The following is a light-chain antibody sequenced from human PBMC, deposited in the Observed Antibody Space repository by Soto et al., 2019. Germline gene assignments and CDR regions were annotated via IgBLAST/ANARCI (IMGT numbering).Light chain of an antibody. CDR1: QGISSR. Sequence: DIQMTQSPSSVSASVGDRVTITCRASQGISSRLAWYQQKPGKAPNLLIYAASSLHSGVPSRFSGSGSETDFTLTIGSLQPYDFATYYCKQSNSFPLTFGGGTKSDIK. V-gene: IGKV1-12*01. CDR2: AAS. CDR3: KQSNSFPLT. J-gene: IGKJ4*01.